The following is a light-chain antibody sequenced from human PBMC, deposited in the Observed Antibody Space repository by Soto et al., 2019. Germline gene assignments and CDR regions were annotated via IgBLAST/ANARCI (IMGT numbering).Light chain of an antibody. CDR1: SSDVGGYNY. CDR3: IAYKNINRV. V-gene: IGLV2-14*01. Sequence: QSALTQPASASGSPGQSITISCTGTSSDVGGYNYVSWYQQHPGKAPKLMIYDVSKRPSGVANRFSGSKSGNTASLTISGVQAEDEAGNSCIAYKNINRVFGTGTKLTVL. J-gene: IGLJ1*01. CDR2: DVS.